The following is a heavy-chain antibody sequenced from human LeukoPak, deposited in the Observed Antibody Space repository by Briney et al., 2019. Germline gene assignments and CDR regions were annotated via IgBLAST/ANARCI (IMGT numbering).Heavy chain of an antibody. CDR2: IRYDGSNK. Sequence: GGSLRLSCAASGFTFSRYGMHWVRQAPGKGLEWVAFIRYDGSNKYYADSVKGRFTISRDNSKNTLYLQMNSLRAEDTAVYYCAKDLFEDLSVGATQPNWFDPWGQGTLVTVSS. V-gene: IGHV3-30*02. CDR1: GFTFSRYG. J-gene: IGHJ5*02. CDR3: AKDLFEDLSVGATQPNWFDP. D-gene: IGHD1-26*01.